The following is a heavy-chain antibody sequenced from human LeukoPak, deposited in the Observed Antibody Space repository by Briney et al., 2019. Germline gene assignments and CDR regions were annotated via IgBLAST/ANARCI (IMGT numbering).Heavy chain of an antibody. V-gene: IGHV3-43*02. CDR1: GFTFDDYA. CDR3: AKGDVDTAMVPFRLDTAMVPVDY. D-gene: IGHD5-18*01. J-gene: IGHJ4*02. CDR2: ISGDGGST. Sequence: PGGSLRLSCAASGFTFDDYAMHWVRQAPGKGLEWVSLISGDGGSTYYADSVKGRFTISRDNSKNSLYLQMNSLRTEDTALYYCAKGDVDTAMVPFRLDTAMVPVDYWGQGTLVTVSS.